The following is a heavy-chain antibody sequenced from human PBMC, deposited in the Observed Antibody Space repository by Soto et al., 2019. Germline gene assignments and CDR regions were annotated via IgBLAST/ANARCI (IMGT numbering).Heavy chain of an antibody. CDR3: ARDEYYYGSGSYPRGYYYGMDV. CDR2: ISAYNGNT. D-gene: IGHD3-10*01. V-gene: IGHV1-18*04. Sequence: QVQLVQSGAEVKKPGASVKVSCKASGYTFTSYGISWVRQAPGQGLEWMGWISAYNGNTNYAQKLQGRVTITTDTTTSTAYMELRSLRSDDTAVYYCARDEYYYGSGSYPRGYYYGMDVWGQGTTVTVSS. J-gene: IGHJ6*02. CDR1: GYTFTSYG.